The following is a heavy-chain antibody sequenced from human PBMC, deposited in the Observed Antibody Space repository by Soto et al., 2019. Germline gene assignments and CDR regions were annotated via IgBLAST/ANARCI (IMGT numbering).Heavy chain of an antibody. D-gene: IGHD3-10*01. CDR1: GFTFDDYA. Sequence: GGSLRLSCAASGFTFDDYAMHWVRQAPGKGLEWVSGISWNSGNIGYADSVKGRFTISRDNAKNSLYLQMNSLRAEDTAFYYCAKAPYGSGSYFYFDYWGQGTLV. CDR3: AKAPYGSGSYFYFDY. J-gene: IGHJ4*02. V-gene: IGHV3-9*01. CDR2: ISWNSGNI.